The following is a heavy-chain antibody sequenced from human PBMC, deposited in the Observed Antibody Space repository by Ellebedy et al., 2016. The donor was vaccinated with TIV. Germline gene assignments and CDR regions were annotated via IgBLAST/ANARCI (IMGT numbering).Heavy chain of an antibody. V-gene: IGHV5-10-1*01. J-gene: IGHJ3*02. CDR3: ARRSGGYDNSGYYYANAFDI. D-gene: IGHD3-22*01. CDR2: IDPSDSYT. CDR1: GYSFTSYW. Sequence: ASVKVSCKGSGYSFTSYWISWVRQMPGKGLEWMGRIDPSDSYTNYSPSFQGHVTISADKSISTAYLQWSSLKASDTAMYYCARRSGGYDNSGYYYANAFDIWGQGTMVTVSS.